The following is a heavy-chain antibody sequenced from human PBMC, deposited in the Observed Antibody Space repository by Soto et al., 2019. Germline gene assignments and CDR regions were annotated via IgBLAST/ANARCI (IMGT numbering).Heavy chain of an antibody. V-gene: IGHV1-18*01. D-gene: IGHD6-19*01. Sequence: QVQLVQSGAEVKKPGASVKVSCKASGYTFSSYGVSWVRQAPGQGLEWMGWFNGYNGNTDYAQKFQGRVTMTADTSTTTAYMELRSLRSDDTAVYYCARVGYSSCRYRFPLDYWGQGTLVTVSS. CDR2: FNGYNGNT. J-gene: IGHJ4*02. CDR1: GYTFSSYG. CDR3: ARVGYSSCRYRFPLDY.